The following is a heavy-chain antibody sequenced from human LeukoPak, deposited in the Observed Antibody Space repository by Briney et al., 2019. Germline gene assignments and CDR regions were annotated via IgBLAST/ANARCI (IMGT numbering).Heavy chain of an antibody. CDR2: INSRSNYI. D-gene: IGHD2/OR15-2a*01. V-gene: IGHV3-21*01. CDR1: GFTFSSYS. J-gene: IGHJ4*02. Sequence: GGSLRLSCAASGFTFSSYSMNWVRQAPGKGLEWVSSINSRSNYIYYADSVKGRFTISRDNAKESLYLQMNSLRAEDTALYFCARDKVSVIPALDYWGQGTLVIVSS. CDR3: ARDKVSVIPALDY.